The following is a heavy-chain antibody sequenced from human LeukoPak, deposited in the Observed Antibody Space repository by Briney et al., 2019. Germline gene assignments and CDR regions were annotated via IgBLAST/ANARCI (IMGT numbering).Heavy chain of an antibody. CDR1: RFTYSISA. CDR2: ISGSGGST. J-gene: IGHJ1*01. CDR3: AKDVSFYYDSSGYYQH. Sequence: GWSLRLSCAASRFTYSISALNRLRPAPGKGLAWVSAISGSGGSTYYAESVKGRFTTSRDNSKNTLYLHMNSLRAEDTAVYYCAKDVSFYYDSSGYYQHWGQGTLVTVSS. V-gene: IGHV3-23*01. D-gene: IGHD3-22*01.